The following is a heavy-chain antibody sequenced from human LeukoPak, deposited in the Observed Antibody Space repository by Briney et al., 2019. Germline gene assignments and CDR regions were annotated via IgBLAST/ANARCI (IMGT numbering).Heavy chain of an antibody. CDR1: GGSISSYY. D-gene: IGHD6-13*01. CDR2: IYYSGST. Sequence: SETLSLTCTVSGGSISSYYWSWIRQPPGKGLEWIGYIYYSGSTNYNPSLKSRVTISVDTSKNQFSLKLSSVTAADTAVYYCARDRHSSSARFDPWGQGTLVPVSS. CDR3: ARDRHSSSARFDP. J-gene: IGHJ5*02. V-gene: IGHV4-59*01.